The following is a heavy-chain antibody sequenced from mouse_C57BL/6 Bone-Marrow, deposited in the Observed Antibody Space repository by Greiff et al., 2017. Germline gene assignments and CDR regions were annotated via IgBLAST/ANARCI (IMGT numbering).Heavy chain of an antibody. V-gene: IGHV1-80*01. D-gene: IGHD2-2*01. Sequence: QVQLKESGAELVKPGASVKISCKASGYAFSSYWMNWVKQRPGKGLEWIGQIYPGDGDTNYNGKFKGKATLTADKSSSTAYMQLSSLTSEDSAVYCGAREGLSGLWLRRRTDYFDYWGQGTTLTVSS. CDR3: AREGLSGLWLRRRTDYFDY. CDR1: GYAFSSYW. CDR2: IYPGDGDT. J-gene: IGHJ2*01.